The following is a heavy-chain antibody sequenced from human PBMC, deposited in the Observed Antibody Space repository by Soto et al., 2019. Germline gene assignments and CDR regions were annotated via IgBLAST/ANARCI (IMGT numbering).Heavy chain of an antibody. CDR1: GFTFSSYG. CDR3: ARDGGDCSGGTCYSNYFDC. J-gene: IGHJ4*02. V-gene: IGHV3-48*02. CDR2: ISSSSATI. Sequence: EVQLVESGGGLVQPGGSLRFSCAASGFTFSSYGMNWVRQAPGKGLEWVSYISSSSATIYYADSVKGRITISRDNAKHSLYLQMNSLRDEDSAVYYCARDGGDCSGGTCYSNYFDCWGQGTLVTVSS. D-gene: IGHD2-15*01.